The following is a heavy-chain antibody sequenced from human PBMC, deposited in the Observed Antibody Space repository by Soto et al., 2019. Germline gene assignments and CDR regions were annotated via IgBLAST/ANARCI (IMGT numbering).Heavy chain of an antibody. V-gene: IGHV3-23*01. J-gene: IGHJ5*02. CDR1: GFTFSSYA. D-gene: IGHD6-19*01. Sequence: GGSLRLSCAASGFTFSSYAMSWVRQAPGKGLEWVSAISGSGGSTYYADSVKGRFTISRDNSKNTLYLQMNSLRAEDTAVYYCAKGSQFLVAGSVRFDPWGQGTLVTVSS. CDR2: ISGSGGST. CDR3: AKGSQFLVAGSVRFDP.